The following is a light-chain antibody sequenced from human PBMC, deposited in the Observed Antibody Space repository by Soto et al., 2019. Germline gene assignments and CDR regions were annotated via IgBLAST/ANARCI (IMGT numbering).Light chain of an antibody. V-gene: IGKV1-5*03. CDR2: EAS. CDR3: QQYNGYWT. CDR1: QSISDS. Sequence: DIQMTQSPSTLSASVGDRVTITCRASQSISDSLAWYQQKPGKAPKLLIYEASTLKSGVPSKFSGSRSGTEYTLTSSRLQPDDFAIYYCQQYNGYWTFGQGTKVEIK. J-gene: IGKJ1*01.